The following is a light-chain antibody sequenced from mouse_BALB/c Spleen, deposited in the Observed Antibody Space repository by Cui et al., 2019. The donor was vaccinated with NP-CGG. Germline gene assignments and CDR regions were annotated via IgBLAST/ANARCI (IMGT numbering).Light chain of an antibody. J-gene: IGLJ1*01. V-gene: IGLV1*01. CDR3: ALWYSNHWL. CDR1: TGAVTTNNY. Sequence: QAVMTQEAALSTSPGETVTVTCRSSTGAVTTNNYANWVQEKPDHLFTGLIGGTNNRAPGVPARFSGSLIGDKAALTITGAQTEDEAIYFCALWYSNHWLFGGGTKLTVL. CDR2: GTN.